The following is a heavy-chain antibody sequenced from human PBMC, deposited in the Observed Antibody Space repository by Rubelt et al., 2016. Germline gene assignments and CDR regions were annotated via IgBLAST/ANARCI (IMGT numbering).Heavy chain of an antibody. V-gene: IGHV4-39*01. D-gene: IGHD2-2*03. CDR3: VRQMGSDGYDS. CDR1: GGSISSSSYY. Sequence: QLQLQESGPGLVRPSETLSLTCTVSGGSISSSSYYWGWIRQPPGKGLEWIGSIYYSGRTYYNPSLKTRVTISADTSRNQFSLKLSSVTAADTAVYYCVRQMGSDGYDSWGQGTLVTVSS. J-gene: IGHJ4*02. CDR2: IYYSGRT.